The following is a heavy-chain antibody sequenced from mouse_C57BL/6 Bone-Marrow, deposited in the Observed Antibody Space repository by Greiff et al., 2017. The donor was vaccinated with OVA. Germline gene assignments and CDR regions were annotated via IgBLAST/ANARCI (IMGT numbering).Heavy chain of an antibody. V-gene: IGHV1-26*01. D-gene: IGHD4-1*01. CDR1: GYTFTDYY. CDR2: INPNNGGT. J-gene: IGHJ3*01. CDR3: ERNTGWDWFDD. Sequence: EVQLQQSGPELVKPGASVKISCKASGYTFTDYYMNWVKQSHGKSLEWIGDINPNNGGTSYNQKFTGKATLTVDKSSSTAYMERRSLTSEDTAVYDSERNTGWDWFDDWGKGTLVTVSA.